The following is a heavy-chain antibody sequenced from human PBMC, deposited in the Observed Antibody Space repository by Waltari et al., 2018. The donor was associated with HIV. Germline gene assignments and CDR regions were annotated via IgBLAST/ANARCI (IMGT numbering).Heavy chain of an antibody. J-gene: IGHJ4*02. CDR3: VQEQLGAAFYN. CDR2: SSYEGIDK. D-gene: IGHD3-16*01. Sequence: QVQLVESGGGVVQPGRSLRLSCAASGFTFRSYAMHWVRQTPGKGLDWVAVSSYEGIDKKYADSVKGRFTISRDNSKNTLYLQMDSLKPEDTGVFYCVQEQLGAAFYNWGQGTLVAISS. V-gene: IGHV3-30*18. CDR1: GFTFRSYA.